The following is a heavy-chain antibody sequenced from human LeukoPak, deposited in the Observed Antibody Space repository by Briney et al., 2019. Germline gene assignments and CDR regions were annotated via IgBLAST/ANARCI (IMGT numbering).Heavy chain of an antibody. CDR1: GFTFSSYG. Sequence: SGRSLRLSCAASGFTFSSYGMHWVRQAPGKGLEWVAVISYDGSNKYYADSVKGRFTISRDNAKNSLYLQMNSLRAEDTAVYYCARDSELNSGRKFDYWGQGTLVTVSS. CDR3: ARDSELNSGRKFDY. D-gene: IGHD6-19*01. CDR2: ISYDGSNK. V-gene: IGHV3-30*03. J-gene: IGHJ4*02.